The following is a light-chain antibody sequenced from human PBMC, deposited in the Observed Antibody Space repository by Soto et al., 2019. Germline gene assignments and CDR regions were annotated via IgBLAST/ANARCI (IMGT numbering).Light chain of an antibody. CDR1: QSVDSSF. CDR2: GAS. V-gene: IGKV3-20*01. Sequence: EIVLTQSPGFLSLSPGERATLSCRASQSVDSSFFAWYQQKPGQAPRLLIYGASKRATGIPDRFSGSGSGTDFTLTMSRLEPEDFGVYYCQQYVSSVTFGQGTKVEIK. J-gene: IGKJ1*01. CDR3: QQYVSSVT.